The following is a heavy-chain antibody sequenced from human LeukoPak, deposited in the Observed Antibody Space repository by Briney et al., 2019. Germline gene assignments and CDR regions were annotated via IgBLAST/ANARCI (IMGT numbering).Heavy chain of an antibody. J-gene: IGHJ4*02. CDR2: IKEDGSEK. CDR3: ARDSQHLNFDH. D-gene: IGHD3-3*02. Sequence: GGSLRLSCAASGFTFSNYWMNWVRQAPGKGLELVANIKEDGSEKYYVDSVKGRFTISRDNAKNSLYLQMDSLRAEDTAVYYCARDSQHLNFDHWGQGTLVTVSS. CDR1: GFTFSNYW. V-gene: IGHV3-7*04.